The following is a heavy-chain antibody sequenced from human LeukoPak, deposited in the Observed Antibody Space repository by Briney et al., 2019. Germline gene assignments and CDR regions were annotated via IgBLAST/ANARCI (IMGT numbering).Heavy chain of an antibody. Sequence: SETLSLTCTVSGGSISSYYWSWIRQHPGKGLEWIGYIYYSGSTYYNPSLKSRVTISVDTSKNQFFLKLSSVTAADTAVYYCARGIAVAGYFDYWGQGTLVTVSS. CDR1: GGSISSYY. CDR3: ARGIAVAGYFDY. D-gene: IGHD6-19*01. J-gene: IGHJ4*02. V-gene: IGHV4-59*06. CDR2: IYYSGST.